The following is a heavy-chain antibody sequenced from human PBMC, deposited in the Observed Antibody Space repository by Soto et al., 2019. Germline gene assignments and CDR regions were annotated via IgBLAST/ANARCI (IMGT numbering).Heavy chain of an antibody. V-gene: IGHV3-7*01. CDR2: IKQDGSEK. Sequence: EVQLVESGGGLVQPGGSLRLSCAASGFRFRDYWMYWVRQTPGKGLEWVANIKQDGSEKYYVDSVTGRFTISRDNARNSLFLQMDGLRADDTAVYFCARVTTMGGYWGQGTLVTVSS. CDR1: GFRFRDYW. D-gene: IGHD4-17*01. CDR3: ARVTTMGGY. J-gene: IGHJ4*02.